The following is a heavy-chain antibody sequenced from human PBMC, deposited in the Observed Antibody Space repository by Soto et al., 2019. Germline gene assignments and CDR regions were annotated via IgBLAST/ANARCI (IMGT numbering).Heavy chain of an antibody. CDR2: ISYDGSNK. D-gene: IGHD3-3*01. J-gene: IGHJ5*02. V-gene: IGHV3-30*18. CDR1: GFTFSSYG. CDR3: AKGHYDFWSGRTVDP. Sequence: QVQLVESGGGVVQPGRSLRLSCAASGFTFSSYGMHWVRQAPGKGLEWVAVISYDGSNKYYADSVKGRFTISRDNSKNTLYLQMSSLRGEETAVYYCAKGHYDFWSGRTVDPWGQGTLVTVSS.